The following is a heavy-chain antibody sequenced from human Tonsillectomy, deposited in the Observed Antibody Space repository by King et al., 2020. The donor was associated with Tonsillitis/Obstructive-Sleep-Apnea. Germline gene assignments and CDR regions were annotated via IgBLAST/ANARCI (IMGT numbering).Heavy chain of an antibody. D-gene: IGHD2-2*01. CDR1: GASISGSDYY. Sequence: QLQESGPGLVKPSETLSLTCTVSGASISGSDYYWGWIRQPPGRGLEWIGIIFYSGSTYYKPSLKSRVTISADTSKNHFSLKVTSVTAADTAVYFCGRVCRSTHCLDAFFICRPGTMVTVSS. V-gene: IGHV4-39*01. CDR2: IFYSGST. CDR3: GRVCRSTHCLDAFFI. J-gene: IGHJ3*02.